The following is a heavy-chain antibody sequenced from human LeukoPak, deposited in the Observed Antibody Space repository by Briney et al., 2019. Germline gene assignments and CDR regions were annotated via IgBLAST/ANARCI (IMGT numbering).Heavy chain of an antibody. J-gene: IGHJ4*02. Sequence: PGGSLSLSCAASGFTFSSYAMSWVRQAPGKGLEWVSAISGSGGSTYYADSVKGRFTISRDNSKNTLYLQMNSLRAEDTAVYYCAKDRVIWIQPWSRGVFDYWGQGTLVTVSS. CDR1: GFTFSSYA. V-gene: IGHV3-23*01. D-gene: IGHD5-18*01. CDR3: AKDRVIWIQPWSRGVFDY. CDR2: ISGSGGST.